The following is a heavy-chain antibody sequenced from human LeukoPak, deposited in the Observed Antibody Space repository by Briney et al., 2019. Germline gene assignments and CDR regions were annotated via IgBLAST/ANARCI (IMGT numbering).Heavy chain of an antibody. CDR3: AKDLNYYGSGSYYMDY. Sequence: PGGSLRLSCAASGFTFSSYGMHWVRQALGKGLEWVAVISYDGSNKYYADSVKGRFTISRDNSKNTLYLQMNSLRAEDTAVYYCAKDLNYYGSGSYYMDYWGQGTLVTVSS. D-gene: IGHD3-10*01. V-gene: IGHV3-30*18. J-gene: IGHJ4*02. CDR2: ISYDGSNK. CDR1: GFTFSSYG.